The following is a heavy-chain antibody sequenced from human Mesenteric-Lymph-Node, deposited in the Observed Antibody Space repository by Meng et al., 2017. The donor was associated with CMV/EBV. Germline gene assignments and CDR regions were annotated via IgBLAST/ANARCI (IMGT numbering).Heavy chain of an antibody. CDR1: GYTFTSYG. CDR3: ARVVTIFGVVPYYYGMDV. Sequence: ASVKFSCKASGYTFTSYGISWVRQAPGQGLEWMGWISAYNGNTNYAQKLQGRVTMTTDTSTSTAYMELRSLRSEDTAVYYCARVVTIFGVVPYYYGMDVWGQGTTVTVSS. CDR2: ISAYNGNT. V-gene: IGHV1-18*01. J-gene: IGHJ6*02. D-gene: IGHD3-3*01.